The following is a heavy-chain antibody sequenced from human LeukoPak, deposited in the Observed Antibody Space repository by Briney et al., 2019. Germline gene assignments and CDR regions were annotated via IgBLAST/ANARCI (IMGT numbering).Heavy chain of an antibody. J-gene: IGHJ5*02. CDR1: EGTFSSYA. CDR2: IIPIFGTA. Sequence: SVKVSCKASEGTFSSYAISWVRQAPGQGLEWMGGIIPIFGTANYAQKFQGRVTITTDESTSTAYMELSSLRSEDTAVYYCARDLRDIVVVPAAPGAWFDPWGQGTLVTVSS. CDR3: ARDLRDIVVVPAAPGAWFDP. D-gene: IGHD2-2*01. V-gene: IGHV1-69*05.